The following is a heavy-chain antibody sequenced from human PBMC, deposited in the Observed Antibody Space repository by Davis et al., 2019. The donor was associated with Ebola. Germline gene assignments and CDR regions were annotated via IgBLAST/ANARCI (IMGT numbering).Heavy chain of an antibody. V-gene: IGHV3-74*01. J-gene: IGHJ5*02. D-gene: IGHD5-24*01. Sequence: GESLKISCAASGFTFRSYYMHWVRQVSGKGLVWVSGIDPDGSRVRYAESVKGRFTIYRDNAKSMLYLQMNSLREEDTGMYYCVRDLEMGSVPSWGQGTLVTVS. CDR2: IDPDGSRV. CDR3: VRDLEMGSVPS. CDR1: GFTFRSYY.